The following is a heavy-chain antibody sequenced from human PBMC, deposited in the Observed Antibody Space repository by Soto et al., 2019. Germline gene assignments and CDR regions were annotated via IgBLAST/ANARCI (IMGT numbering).Heavy chain of an antibody. CDR1: GYTFTSYG. CDR2: ISAYNGNT. J-gene: IGHJ5*02. V-gene: IGHV1-18*01. CDR3: ARSSGTSYIGFDP. D-gene: IGHD1-26*01. Sequence: QVQLVQSGAEVKKPGASVKVSCKASGYTFTSYGISWVRQAPGQGLEWMGWISAYNGNTNYSQKLQGRVTMTTDTATSTAYLEVRSLRSDAAAVCYCARSSGTSYIGFDPWGQGTLVTVSS.